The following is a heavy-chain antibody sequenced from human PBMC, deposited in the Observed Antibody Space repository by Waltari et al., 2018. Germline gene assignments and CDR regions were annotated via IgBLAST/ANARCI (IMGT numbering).Heavy chain of an antibody. D-gene: IGHD1-1*01. CDR2: IYYSGST. CDR1: GGSISSYY. V-gene: IGHV4-59*01. CDR3: ARDGPRAGPPIEQLDNTGAFDI. Sequence: QVQLQESGPGLVKPSETLSLTCTVSGGSISSYYWSWIRPPPGKGPEWIGYIYYSGSTNYNPSLKSRVTISVDTSKNQFSLKLSSVTAADTAVYYCARDGPRAGPPIEQLDNTGAFDIWGQGTMVTVSS. J-gene: IGHJ3*02.